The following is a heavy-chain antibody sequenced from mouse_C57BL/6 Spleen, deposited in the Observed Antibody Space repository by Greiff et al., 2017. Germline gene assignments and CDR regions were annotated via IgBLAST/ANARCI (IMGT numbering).Heavy chain of an antibody. D-gene: IGHD2-5*01. CDR3: AREAYYSNYFYYAMDY. CDR1: GYAFSSYW. V-gene: IGHV1-80*01. J-gene: IGHJ4*01. CDR2: LYPGDGDT. Sequence: QVQLQQSGAELVKPGASVKISCKASGYAFSSYWMNWVKQRPGKGLEWIGQLYPGDGDTNYNGKFKGKATLTADKSSSTAYMQLSSLTSEDSAVYFCAREAYYSNYFYYAMDYWGQGTSVTVSS.